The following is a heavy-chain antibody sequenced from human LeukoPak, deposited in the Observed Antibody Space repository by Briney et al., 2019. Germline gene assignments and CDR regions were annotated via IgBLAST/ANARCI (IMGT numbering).Heavy chain of an antibody. D-gene: IGHD3-22*01. Sequence: GRSLRLSCAASGFTFSSYGMPWVRQAPGKGLEWVAVIWYDGSNKYYADSVKGRFTISRDNSKNTLYLQMNSLRAEDTAVYYXXXXXXXYYDSSGYPYAFDIWGQGTMVTVSS. V-gene: IGHV3-33*01. CDR1: GFTFSSYG. CDR3: XXXXXXYYDSSGYPYAFDI. J-gene: IGHJ3*02. CDR2: IWYDGSNK.